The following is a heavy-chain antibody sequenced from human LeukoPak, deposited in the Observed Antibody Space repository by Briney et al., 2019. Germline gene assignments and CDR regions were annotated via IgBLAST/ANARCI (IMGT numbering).Heavy chain of an antibody. J-gene: IGHJ6*02. D-gene: IGHD6-19*01. CDR1: GYTFTNYA. CDR3: ARLSSSGWPLECMDV. V-gene: IGHV1-18*01. Sequence: ASVKVPCKASGYTFTNYAVSWVRQAPGQGFEWMGWISAYNSVAHYPRNFQDRVTMTIDTSTTTVYMELRGLRPDDTAVYYCARLSSSGWPLECMDVWGQGTTVTVPS. CDR2: ISAYNSVA.